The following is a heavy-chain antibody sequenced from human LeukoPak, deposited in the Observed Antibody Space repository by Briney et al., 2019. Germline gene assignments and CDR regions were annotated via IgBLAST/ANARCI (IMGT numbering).Heavy chain of an antibody. CDR2: IWHDGRNK. CDR3: ARDRGSDDPIDY. V-gene: IGHV3-33*01. D-gene: IGHD2-15*01. Sequence: GGSLRLSCAASGFTFNKYGMHWVRQAPGKGLEWVAVIWHDGRNKYYADSVRGRFTISRDNSKNTLYLQMNSVRAEDTAVYYCARDRGSDDPIDYWGQGTLVTVSS. J-gene: IGHJ4*02. CDR1: GFTFNKYG.